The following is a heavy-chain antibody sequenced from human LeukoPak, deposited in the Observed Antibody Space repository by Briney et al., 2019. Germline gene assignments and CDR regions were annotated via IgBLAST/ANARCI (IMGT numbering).Heavy chain of an antibody. J-gene: IGHJ3*02. V-gene: IGHV3-64D*09. Sequence: GRSLRLSCAASGFTFSSYAMHWVRQAPGKGLEYVSAISSNGGSTYYADSVKGRFTISRDNSKNTLYLQMSSLRAEDTAVYYCANWGSAFDIWGQGTMVIVSS. D-gene: IGHD7-27*01. CDR1: GFTFSSYA. CDR3: ANWGSAFDI. CDR2: ISSNGGST.